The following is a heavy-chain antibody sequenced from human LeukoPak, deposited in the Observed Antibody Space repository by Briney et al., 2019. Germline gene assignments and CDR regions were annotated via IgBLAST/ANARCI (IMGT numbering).Heavy chain of an antibody. CDR3: AGGYSSSWYQGTADY. Sequence: SVKVSCKASGGTFSSYAISWVRQAPGQGLEWMGGIIPIFGTANYAQKFQGRVTLTADESTSTAYMELSSLRSEDTAVYYCAGGYSSSWYQGTADYWGQGTLVNVSS. D-gene: IGHD6-13*01. J-gene: IGHJ4*02. CDR2: IIPIFGTA. CDR1: GGTFSSYA. V-gene: IGHV1-69*13.